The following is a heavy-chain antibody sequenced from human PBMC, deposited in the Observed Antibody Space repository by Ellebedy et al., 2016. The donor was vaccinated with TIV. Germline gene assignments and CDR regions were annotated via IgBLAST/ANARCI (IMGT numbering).Heavy chain of an antibody. CDR1: GFTFNTNV. D-gene: IGHD6-19*01. CDR2: ISSLGDTT. V-gene: IGHV3-23*01. Sequence: GESLKISCATSGFTFNTNVMSWVRQAPGKGLDWVSTISSLGDTTHYADSVKGRFTISRDNSKNTLDLHMNSLTAEDTAVYYCAREGYGSGHCGAFDIWGQGTVVTVSS. CDR3: AREGYGSGHCGAFDI. J-gene: IGHJ3*02.